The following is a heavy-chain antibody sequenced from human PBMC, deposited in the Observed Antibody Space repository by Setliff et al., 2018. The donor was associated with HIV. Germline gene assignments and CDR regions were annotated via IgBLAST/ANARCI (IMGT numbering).Heavy chain of an antibody. J-gene: IGHJ6*03. CDR3: ARGRNYGSPYFNYLDV. Sequence: TSETLSLTCAVYGGSFSGYYWTWIRQPPGKGLEWIGEINHGGSTNNNPSLKSRATMSVDTSKNQFSLRLSSVTAADTAVYYCARGRNYGSPYFNYLDVWANGTTVTVSS. D-gene: IGHD3-10*01. CDR1: GGSFSGYY. CDR2: INHGGST. V-gene: IGHV4-34*04.